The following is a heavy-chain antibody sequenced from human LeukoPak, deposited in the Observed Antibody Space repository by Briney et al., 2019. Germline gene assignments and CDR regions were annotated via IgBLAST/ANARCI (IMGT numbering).Heavy chain of an antibody. Sequence: GGSLRLSCAASGFTFSSYSMNWVRQAPGKGLEWVAVISYDGSNKYYADSVKGRFTISRDNSKNTLYLQMNSLRAEDTAVYYCARDQQYCSSTSCYPAYYFDYWGQGTLVTVSS. V-gene: IGHV3-30*03. CDR3: ARDQQYCSSTSCYPAYYFDY. J-gene: IGHJ4*02. CDR1: GFTFSSYS. CDR2: ISYDGSNK. D-gene: IGHD2-2*01.